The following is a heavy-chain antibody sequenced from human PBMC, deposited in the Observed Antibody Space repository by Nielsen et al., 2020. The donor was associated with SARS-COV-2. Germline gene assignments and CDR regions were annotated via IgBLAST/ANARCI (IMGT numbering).Heavy chain of an antibody. CDR1: GFTFSSYS. CDR2: ISSSSSYI. J-gene: IGHJ4*02. Sequence: GGSLRLSCVASGFTFSSYSMNWVRQAPGKGLEWVSSISSSSSYIYYADSVKGRFTISRDNAKNSLYLQMNSLRAEDTAVYYCARDKDGDLHFDYWGQGTLVTVSS. CDR3: ARDKDGDLHFDY. D-gene: IGHD4-17*01. V-gene: IGHV3-21*01.